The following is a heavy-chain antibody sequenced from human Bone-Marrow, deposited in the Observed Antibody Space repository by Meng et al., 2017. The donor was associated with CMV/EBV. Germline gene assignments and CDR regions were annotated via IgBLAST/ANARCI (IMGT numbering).Heavy chain of an antibody. V-gene: IGHV1-69*10. CDR1: GGTFSSYA. CDR2: IIPILGIA. J-gene: IGHJ6*02. Sequence: SVKVSCKASGGTFSSYAISWVRQAPGQGLEWMGGIIPILGIANYAQKFQGRVTITADKSTSTAYMELSSLRSEDTAVYYCARYSRMTAAIRPSYYYYGMDVWGQGTTVTVSS. D-gene: IGHD2-2*02. CDR3: ARYSRMTAAIRPSYYYYGMDV.